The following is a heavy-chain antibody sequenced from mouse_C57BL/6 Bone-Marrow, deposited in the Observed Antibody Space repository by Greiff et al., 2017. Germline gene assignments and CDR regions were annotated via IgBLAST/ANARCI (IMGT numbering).Heavy chain of an antibody. Sequence: EVKLVESGGGLVQSGRSLRLSCATSGFTFSDFYMEWVRQAPGKGLEWIAASRNKANDYTTEYSASVKGRFIVSRDTSQSILYLQMNALRAEDTAIYYCARDELSYAMGYWGQGTSVTVSS. CDR3: ARDELSYAMGY. V-gene: IGHV7-1*01. CDR2: SRNKANDYTT. D-gene: IGHD1-1*02. CDR1: GFTFSDFY. J-gene: IGHJ4*01.